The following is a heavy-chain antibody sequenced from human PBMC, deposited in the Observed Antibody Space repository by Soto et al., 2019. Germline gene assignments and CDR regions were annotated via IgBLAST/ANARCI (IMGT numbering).Heavy chain of an antibody. D-gene: IGHD5-18*01. Sequence: GGSLKLSCAASGFTFSSYAMSWVRQAPGKGLEWVSAISGSGGSTYYADSVKGRFTISRDNSKNTLYLQMNSLRAEDTAVYYCTSGAPTAMVTQYDYWGQGTLVTVSS. J-gene: IGHJ4*02. CDR3: TSGAPTAMVTQYDY. CDR2: ISGSGGST. V-gene: IGHV3-23*01. CDR1: GFTFSSYA.